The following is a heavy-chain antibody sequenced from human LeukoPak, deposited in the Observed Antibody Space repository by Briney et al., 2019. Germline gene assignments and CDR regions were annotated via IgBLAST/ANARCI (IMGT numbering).Heavy chain of an antibody. Sequence: PGGSLRLSCAASEFTFSSHGMHWVRQAPGKGLEWVAVISYDGSNKYYADSVKGRFTISRDNAKNSLYLQMNSLRAEDTAVYYCTRNSKGYSGYDLGGGFDYWGQGTLVTVSS. CDR2: ISYDGSNK. J-gene: IGHJ4*02. D-gene: IGHD5-12*01. CDR1: EFTFSSHG. V-gene: IGHV3-30*03. CDR3: TRNSKGYSGYDLGGGFDY.